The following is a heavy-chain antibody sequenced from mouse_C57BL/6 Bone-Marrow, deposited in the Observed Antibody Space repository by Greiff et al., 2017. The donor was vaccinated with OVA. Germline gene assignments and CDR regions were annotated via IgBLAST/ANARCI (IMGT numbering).Heavy chain of an antibody. J-gene: IGHJ2*01. CDR2: FHPYNDDT. CDR1: GYTFTTYS. V-gene: IGHV1-47*01. CDR3: AIVGNSSDYAIDY. D-gene: IGHD3-2*02. Sequence: VQLQQSGAELVKPGASVKMSCKASGYTFTTYSIEWMKQNHGKSLEWIGNFHPYNDDTKYNEKFKGKATLTVEKSSSTAYMQLSSLTSEDSAVYYYAIVGNSSDYAIDYWGQGTTLTVSS.